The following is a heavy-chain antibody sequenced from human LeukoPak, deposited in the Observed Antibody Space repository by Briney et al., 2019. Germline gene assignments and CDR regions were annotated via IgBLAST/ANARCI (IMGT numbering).Heavy chain of an antibody. CDR1: GRSMRISHYY. CDR2: INQSGST. J-gene: IGHJ6*03. D-gene: IGHD3-10*01. V-gene: IGHV4-34*01. CDR3: ARARNYGSGSYRYYYYMDV. Sequence: SETLSLTCCVSGRSMRISHYYWSWLRQPPGKGLEWMGEINQSGSTNYNPSLKSRVTISVDTSKNQFSLKLSSVTAADTAVYYCARARNYGSGSYRYYYYMDVWGKGTTVTVSS.